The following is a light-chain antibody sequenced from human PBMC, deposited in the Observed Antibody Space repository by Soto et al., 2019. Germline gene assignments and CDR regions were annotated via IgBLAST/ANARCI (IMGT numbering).Light chain of an antibody. CDR3: LQYNDWPRWT. V-gene: IGKV3-15*01. CDR2: GAS. Sequence: AVSAPTKKRDTIPCRASQSISSWVAWYQQKPGKGPKLLIYGASTTASGIPARFSASGSGTEFTLTISSLQSEDFAVYYCLQYNDWPRWTFGQGSKVDIK. CDR1: QSISSW. J-gene: IGKJ1*01.